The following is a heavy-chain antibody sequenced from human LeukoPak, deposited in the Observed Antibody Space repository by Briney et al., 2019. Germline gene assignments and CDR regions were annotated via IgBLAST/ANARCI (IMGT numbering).Heavy chain of an antibody. J-gene: IGHJ4*02. V-gene: IGHV3-21*01. Sequence: GGSLRLSCAASGFTFSSYWMSWVRQAPGKGLEWVSSISKGSGYIYYTDSVKGRFTISRDNAKNSLFLQMNSLRAEDTAVYYCVRDLGRESIFDYWGQGTLVTVSS. CDR1: GFTFSSYW. CDR2: ISKGSGYI. D-gene: IGHD7-27*01. CDR3: VRDLGRESIFDY.